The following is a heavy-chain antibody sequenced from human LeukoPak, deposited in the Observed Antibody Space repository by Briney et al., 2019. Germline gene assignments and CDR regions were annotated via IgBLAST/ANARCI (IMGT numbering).Heavy chain of an antibody. D-gene: IGHD3-16*01. CDR3: AKPVIPSAYQGTYYMDV. J-gene: IGHJ6*03. CDR1: GLIFSSYG. CDR2: IRHDESKT. V-gene: IGHV3-30*02. Sequence: GGSLRLSCAASGLIFSSYGMHWVRQAPGEGLEWVASIRHDESKTFYADSVKGRFTISRDNSKNTLYLQMHSLRAEDTALYYCAKPVIPSAYQGTYYMDVWGKGTTVTVSS.